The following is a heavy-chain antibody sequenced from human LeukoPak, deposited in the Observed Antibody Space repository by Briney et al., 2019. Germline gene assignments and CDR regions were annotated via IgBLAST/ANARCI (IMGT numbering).Heavy chain of an antibody. CDR2: INPNSGDT. D-gene: IGHD1-7*01. V-gene: IGHV1-2*02. Sequence: ASVKVSCKASGYTFTGYYLHWVRQAPGQGLEWMGWINPNSGDTDYAQNFQGRVTMTTDTSTSTAYMELRSLRSDDTAVYYCARVNWNYGLDAFDIWGQGTMVTVSS. CDR1: GYTFTGYY. J-gene: IGHJ3*02. CDR3: ARVNWNYGLDAFDI.